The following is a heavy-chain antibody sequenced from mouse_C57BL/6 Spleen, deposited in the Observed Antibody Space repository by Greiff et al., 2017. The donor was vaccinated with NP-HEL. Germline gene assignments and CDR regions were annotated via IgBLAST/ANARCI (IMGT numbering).Heavy chain of an antibody. J-gene: IGHJ2*01. Sequence: EVQLQQSGPVLARPGASVKMSCKTSGYTFTSYWMHWVKQRPGQGLEWIGAIYPGNSDTSYNQKFKGKAKLTAVTSASTAYMELSSLTKDDSSVYYCTRSGYDYDYFDYWGQGTTLTVSS. V-gene: IGHV1-5*01. D-gene: IGHD2-4*01. CDR1: GYTFTSYW. CDR2: IYPGNSDT. CDR3: TRSGYDYDYFDY.